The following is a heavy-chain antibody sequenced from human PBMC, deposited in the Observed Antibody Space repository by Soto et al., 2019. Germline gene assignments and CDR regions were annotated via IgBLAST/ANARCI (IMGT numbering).Heavy chain of an antibody. Sequence: PSETLSLTCTVSGGSISSYYWSWIRQPPGKGLEWIGYIYYSGSTNYNPSLKSRVTISVDTSKNQFSLKLSSVTAADTAVYYCARDGYNSAYGMDVWGQGTTVTVSS. CDR2: IYYSGST. D-gene: IGHD5-12*01. CDR3: ARDGYNSAYGMDV. CDR1: GGSISSYY. V-gene: IGHV4-59*01. J-gene: IGHJ6*02.